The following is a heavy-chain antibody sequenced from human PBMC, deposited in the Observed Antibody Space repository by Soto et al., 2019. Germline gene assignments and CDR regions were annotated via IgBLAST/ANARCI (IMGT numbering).Heavy chain of an antibody. CDR3: AREAGYCSRTSCYRRAFDT. Sequence: EVQLVESGGDLVQPGGSLRLSCAASGFTFSGHWMHWVRQVPGKGLEWVSRINTDCGSSAYADSVKGRFTISRDNAKNTLYLQMNGLRAEDTAVYYCAREAGYCSRTSCYRRAFDTWGQGTTVTVSS. V-gene: IGHV3-74*03. CDR2: INTDCGSS. D-gene: IGHD2-2*01. CDR1: GFTFSGHW. J-gene: IGHJ3*02.